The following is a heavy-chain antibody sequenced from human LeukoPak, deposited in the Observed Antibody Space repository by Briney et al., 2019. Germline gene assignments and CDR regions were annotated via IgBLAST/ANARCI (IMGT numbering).Heavy chain of an antibody. CDR3: ARTWIQLFTPDFDL. Sequence: PSETLSLTCTVSGGSISSSSYYWGWIRQPPGKGLEWIGSIYYSGSTYYNPSLKSRVTISVDTSKNQFSLKLSSVTAADTAVYYCARTWIQLFTPDFDLWGQGTLVTVSS. CDR2: IYYSGST. CDR1: GGSISSSSYY. J-gene: IGHJ4*02. D-gene: IGHD5-18*01. V-gene: IGHV4-39*01.